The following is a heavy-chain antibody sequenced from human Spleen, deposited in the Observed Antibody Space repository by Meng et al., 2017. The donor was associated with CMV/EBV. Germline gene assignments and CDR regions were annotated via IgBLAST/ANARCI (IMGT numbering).Heavy chain of an antibody. V-gene: IGHV3-72*01. CDR1: GFTFSDHY. CDR2: TRNKANSYTT. Sequence: GGSLRLSCAASGFTFSDHYMDWVRQAPGKGLEWVGRTRNKANSYTTEYAASVKGRFTISRDESKNSLNLQMNSLKAEDTAVYYCVKDLYSSTSLWGQGTLVTVSS. D-gene: IGHD2-2*02. CDR3: VKDLYSSTSL. J-gene: IGHJ4*02.